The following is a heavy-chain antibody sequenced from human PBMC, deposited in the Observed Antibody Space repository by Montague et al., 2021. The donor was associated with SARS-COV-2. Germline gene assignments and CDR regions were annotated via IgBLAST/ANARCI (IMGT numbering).Heavy chain of an antibody. CDR3: ARKRSGRADLDY. V-gene: IGHV4-4*02. CDR1: GDSISTYNW. D-gene: IGHD1-26*01. CDR2: IYHTVST. Sequence: SETLSLTCVVSGDSISTYNWCTFVRLPPGKVLLWDGEIYHTVSTKYNPSLKSRVSMSVAKSWNLFFLRLTSVTAADTAIYYCARKRSGRADLDYWGQGTLVTVSS. J-gene: IGHJ4*02.